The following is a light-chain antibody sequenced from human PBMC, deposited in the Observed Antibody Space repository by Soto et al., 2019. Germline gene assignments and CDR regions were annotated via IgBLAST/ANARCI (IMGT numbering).Light chain of an antibody. CDR3: QHYNSYSET. J-gene: IGKJ1*01. CDR1: KGINNC. V-gene: IGKV1-16*01. Sequence: DIQMTQSPPSLSASVGDRVTITCRASKGINNCLAWFQQQPGTAPKPLIYATSTLHSGVPSRFTGSGSGTEFTLTISSLQPDDFATYYCQHYNSYSETFGQGTKVDI. CDR2: ATS.